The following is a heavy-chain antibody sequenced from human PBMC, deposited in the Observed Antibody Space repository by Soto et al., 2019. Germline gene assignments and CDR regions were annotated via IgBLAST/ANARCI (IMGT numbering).Heavy chain of an antibody. CDR1: GFTFSSYS. D-gene: IGHD5-12*01. CDR3: ARGNSGYDSYFDY. J-gene: IGHJ4*02. CDR2: ISSSSSYI. Sequence: GGSLRLSCAASGFTFSSYSMNWVRQAPGKGLEWVSSISSSSSYIYYADSVKGRFTISRDNAKNSLYLQMNSLRAEDTAVYYCARGNSGYDSYFDYWGQGTLVTVSS. V-gene: IGHV3-21*01.